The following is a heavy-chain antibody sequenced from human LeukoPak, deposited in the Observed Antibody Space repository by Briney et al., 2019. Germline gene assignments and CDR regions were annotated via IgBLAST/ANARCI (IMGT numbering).Heavy chain of an antibody. J-gene: IGHJ4*02. CDR3: ARHPRYCSSTSCYAVDY. CDR1: GGSISSGGYS. V-gene: IGHV4-30-2*03. Sequence: PSQTLSLTCAVSGGSISSGGYSWSWIRQPPGKGLEWIGYIYHSGSTYYNPSLKSRVTISVDTSKNQFSLKLSSVTAADTAVYYCARHPRYCSSTSCYAVDYWGQGTLVTVSS. CDR2: IYHSGST. D-gene: IGHD2-2*01.